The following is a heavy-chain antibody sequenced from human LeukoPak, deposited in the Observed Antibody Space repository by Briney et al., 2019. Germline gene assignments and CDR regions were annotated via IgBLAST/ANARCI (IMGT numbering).Heavy chain of an antibody. D-gene: IGHD2-21*02. V-gene: IGHV3-48*01. CDR2: IRSSSNSI. CDR1: GFTFSNYN. CDR3: ARGVTFDP. J-gene: IGHJ5*02. Sequence: GGSLRLSCAASGFTFSNYNMNWVRQSPGKGLEWLSYIRSSSNSIYYADSVKGRFTISRDNARNSLYLQMNSLRAEDTAVYYCARGVTFDPWGQGTLVTVSS.